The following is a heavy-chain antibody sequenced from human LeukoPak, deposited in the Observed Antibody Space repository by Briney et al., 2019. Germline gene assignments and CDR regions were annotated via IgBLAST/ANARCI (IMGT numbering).Heavy chain of an antibody. J-gene: IGHJ4*02. CDR1: GGSISGYY. D-gene: IGHD1-26*01. CDR3: AREDRVGATTGSDY. CDR2: IYHNGAT. V-gene: IGHV4-39*01. Sequence: PSETLSLTCTVSGGSISGYYWGWIRQPPGKGLEWIGTIYHNGATYYNPSLRSRVTISVDTSKNQFSLKLSSVTAADTAVYYCAREDRVGATTGSDYWGQGTLVTVSS.